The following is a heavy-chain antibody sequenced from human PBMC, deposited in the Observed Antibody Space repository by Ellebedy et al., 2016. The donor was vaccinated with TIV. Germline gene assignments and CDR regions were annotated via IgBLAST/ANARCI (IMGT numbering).Heavy chain of an antibody. J-gene: IGHJ5*02. CDR3: ARVNYDIFPTHPESVGWFDP. V-gene: IGHV1-2*02. Sequence: AASVKVSCKASGYTFTDYYMHWVRQAPGQGLEWMGWINPNSGATKYAQIFQGRVTMTSDTSINTAYMGLSRLTSDDTAIYYCARVNYDIFPTHPESVGWFDPWGQGTLVTVSS. CDR2: INPNSGAT. D-gene: IGHD3-9*01. CDR1: GYTFTDYY.